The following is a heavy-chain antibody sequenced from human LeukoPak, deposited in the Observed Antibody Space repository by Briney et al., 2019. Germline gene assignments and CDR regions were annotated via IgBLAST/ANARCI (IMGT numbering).Heavy chain of an antibody. J-gene: IGHJ4*02. V-gene: IGHV3-30*02. D-gene: IGHD4-17*01. CDR1: GFTFSTYA. Sequence: GGSLRLSCAAPGFTFSTYAMHWVRQAPGKGLEWVALIRDDGTNKYYADSVKGRFTISGDISKNTLYLQLNSLRAEDTAAYYCAKDAYADYDLRYWGQGTLVTVSS. CDR3: AKDAYADYDLRY. CDR2: IRDDGTNK.